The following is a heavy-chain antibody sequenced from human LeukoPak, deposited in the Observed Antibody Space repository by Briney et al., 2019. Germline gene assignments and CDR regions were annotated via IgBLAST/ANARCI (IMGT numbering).Heavy chain of an antibody. J-gene: IGHJ6*03. Sequence: ASVKVSCKASGYTFTGYYMHWARQAPGQGLECMGWINPNSGGTNYAQKFQGRVTMTRDTSISTAYMELSSLRSEDTAVYYCATSSGSSGWYYYYYMDVWGKGTTVTISS. CDR3: ATSSGSSGWYYYYYMDV. CDR1: GYTFTGYY. V-gene: IGHV1-2*02. D-gene: IGHD6-19*01. CDR2: INPNSGGT.